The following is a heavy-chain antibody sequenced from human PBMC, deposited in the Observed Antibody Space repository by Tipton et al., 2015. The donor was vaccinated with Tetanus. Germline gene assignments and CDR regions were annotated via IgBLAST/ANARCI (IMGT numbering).Heavy chain of an antibody. D-gene: IGHD6-6*01. CDR1: GFTFSSYG. Sequence: QVQLVQSGGGVVQPGRSLRLSCAASGFTFSSYGMHWVRQAPGKGLEWVAVIWYDGSNKYYADSVKGRFTISRDNSKNTLYLQMNSLRAEDTAVYYCARSLLSSIGSSPDYYYYGMDVWGQGTTVTVSS. J-gene: IGHJ6*02. V-gene: IGHV3-33*01. CDR2: IWYDGSNK. CDR3: ARSLLSSIGSSPDYYYYGMDV.